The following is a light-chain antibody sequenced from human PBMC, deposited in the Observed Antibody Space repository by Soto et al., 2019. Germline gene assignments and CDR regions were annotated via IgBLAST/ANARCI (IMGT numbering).Light chain of an antibody. J-gene: IGLJ1*01. CDR3: SSYADSNSYV. CDR2: EVT. Sequence: QSVLTQPPSASGSPGQSVTISCTGTSSDVGGYNYVYWCQQHPGKAPKLMIYEVTKRPSGVPDRFSGSKSGNTASLTVSGLQAEDEADYYCSSYADSNSYVFGTGTKLTVL. CDR1: SSDVGGYNY. V-gene: IGLV2-8*01.